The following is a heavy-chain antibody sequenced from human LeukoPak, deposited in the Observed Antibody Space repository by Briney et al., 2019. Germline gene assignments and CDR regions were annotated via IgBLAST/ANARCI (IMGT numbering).Heavy chain of an antibody. CDR2: ISAYNGNT. D-gene: IGHD5-18*01. V-gene: IGHV1-18*01. CDR3: ARTITAMVMYSYYGMDV. J-gene: IGHJ6*02. Sequence: ASVKVSCKASGYTFTSYGISWVRQAPGQGLEWMGWISAYNGNTNYAQKLQGRVTMTTDTSTSTAYMELRSLRPDDTAVYYCARTITAMVMYSYYGMDVGGQGTTVTVS. CDR1: GYTFTSYG.